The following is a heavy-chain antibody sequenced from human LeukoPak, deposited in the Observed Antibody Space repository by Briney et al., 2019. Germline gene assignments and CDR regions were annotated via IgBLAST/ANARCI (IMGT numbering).Heavy chain of an antibody. Sequence: SETLSLTCTVSGGSISSYYWSWIRQPPGKGLEWIGYIYYSGSTNYNPSLKSRVTISVDTSKNQFSLKLSSVTAADTAVYYCARRRHTMEFDYWGQGTLVTVSS. D-gene: IGHD3-10*01. CDR2: IYYSGST. CDR1: GGSISSYY. CDR3: ARRRHTMEFDY. V-gene: IGHV4-59*01. J-gene: IGHJ4*02.